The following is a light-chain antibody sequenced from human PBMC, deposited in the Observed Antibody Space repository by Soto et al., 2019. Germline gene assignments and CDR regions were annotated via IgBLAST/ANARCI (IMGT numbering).Light chain of an antibody. V-gene: IGLV7-43*01. J-gene: IGLJ3*02. Sequence: QAVVTQEPSLTVSPGGTVTLTCASSTGAVTSGYYPNWFQQKPGQAPRALIYSTSNPHSWTTARFSGFLLGDKAALTLSGVPHEDEADYYCLLYYGGALLVFGGGTKVTVL. CDR3: LLYYGGALLV. CDR1: TGAVTSGYY. CDR2: STS.